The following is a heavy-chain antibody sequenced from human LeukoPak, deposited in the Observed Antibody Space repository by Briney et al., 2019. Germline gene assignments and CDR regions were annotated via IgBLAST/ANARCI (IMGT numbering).Heavy chain of an antibody. Sequence: SETLSLTCTVSGGSISSYYWSWIRQPPGKGLEWIGYIYYSGSTNYNPSLKSRVTISVDTSKNQFSLKVSSVTAADTAVYFCARDTSAYYRPFDYWGQGTTVTVSS. D-gene: IGHD3-22*01. J-gene: IGHJ4*02. CDR2: IYYSGST. CDR1: GGSISSYY. V-gene: IGHV4-59*01. CDR3: ARDTSAYYRPFDY.